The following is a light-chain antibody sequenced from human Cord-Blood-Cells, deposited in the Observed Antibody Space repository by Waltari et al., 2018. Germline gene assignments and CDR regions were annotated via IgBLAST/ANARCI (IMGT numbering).Light chain of an antibody. J-gene: IGLJ3*02. CDR2: EGS. CDR1: SRDVGCYNL. Sequence: QSALTQPASVSGSPGQSITISCTGTSRDVGCYNLVSWYQQHPGKAPKLMIYEGSKRPSGVSNRFSGSKSGNTASLTISGLQAEDEADYYCCSYAGSRVFGGGTELTVL. V-gene: IGLV2-23*01. CDR3: CSYAGSRV.